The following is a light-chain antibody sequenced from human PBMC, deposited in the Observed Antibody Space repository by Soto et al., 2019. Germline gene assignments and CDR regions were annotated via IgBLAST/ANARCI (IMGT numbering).Light chain of an antibody. J-gene: IGKJ1*01. Sequence: EIVMTQSPATLSVSPGGRATLSCRASQTISSTYLAWYQQKPGQAPRLLIYAASTRATGIPDRFSGSGSGTDFTLTISRLEPEDFAVYYCQQYGSSPKTFGQGTKVDIK. CDR2: AAS. CDR1: QTISSTY. CDR3: QQYGSSPKT. V-gene: IGKV3-20*01.